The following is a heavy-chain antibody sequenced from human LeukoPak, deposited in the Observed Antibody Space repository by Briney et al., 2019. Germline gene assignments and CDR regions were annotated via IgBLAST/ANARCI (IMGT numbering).Heavy chain of an antibody. Sequence: PSETLSLTCTVSGGSISSSDFYWGWIRQPPGKGLEWIGSISYSGNTYYNPSLKSRVTISVDTSKNQFSLKLSSVTAADTAVYYCARIIPTYRYGDGLNDAFDIWGQGTMVTVSS. J-gene: IGHJ3*02. D-gene: IGHD4-17*01. V-gene: IGHV4-39*07. CDR2: ISYSGNT. CDR3: ARIIPTYRYGDGLNDAFDI. CDR1: GGSISSSDFY.